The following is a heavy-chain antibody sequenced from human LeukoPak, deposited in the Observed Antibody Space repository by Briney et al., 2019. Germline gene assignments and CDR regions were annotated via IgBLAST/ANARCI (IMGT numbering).Heavy chain of an antibody. D-gene: IGHD6-19*01. CDR1: GGTFSSYA. V-gene: IGHV1-69*13. CDR2: IIPIFDTA. Sequence: SVKVSCKASGGTFSSYAISWVRQAPGQGLEWMGGIIPIFDTANYAQKFQGRVTITADESTSTAYMELSSLRSEDTAVYYCARVRFSYGYSSGLNWFDPWGQGTLVTVSS. J-gene: IGHJ5*02. CDR3: ARVRFSYGYSSGLNWFDP.